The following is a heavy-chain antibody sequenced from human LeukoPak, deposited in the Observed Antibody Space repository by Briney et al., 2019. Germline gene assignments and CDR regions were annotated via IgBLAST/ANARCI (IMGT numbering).Heavy chain of an antibody. D-gene: IGHD2-21*02. Sequence: GASVKVSCKASGYTFTGYYMHWVRQAPGQGLEWMGWINPNIGRTNYTQRFQGRVTLTRDTSISTAYMELSRLRSDDMAVYYCARDLIVVVTASLGYWGQGTLVTVSS. J-gene: IGHJ4*02. CDR1: GYTFTGYY. CDR3: ARDLIVVVTASLGY. V-gene: IGHV1-2*02. CDR2: INPNIGRT.